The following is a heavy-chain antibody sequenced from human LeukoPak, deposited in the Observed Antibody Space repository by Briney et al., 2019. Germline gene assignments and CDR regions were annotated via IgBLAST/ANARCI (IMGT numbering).Heavy chain of an antibody. Sequence: SETLSLTCTVSGRSISSSSYYWRWIRQPPGKGLEWIGSIYYSGSTYYNPSLKSRVTISVDTSKNQFSLKLSSVTAADTAVYYCARQVTRSFRRFDPWGQGAPVTVSS. V-gene: IGHV4-39*01. CDR2: IYYSGST. CDR1: GRSISSSSYY. D-gene: IGHD4-11*01. CDR3: ARQVTRSFRRFDP. J-gene: IGHJ5*02.